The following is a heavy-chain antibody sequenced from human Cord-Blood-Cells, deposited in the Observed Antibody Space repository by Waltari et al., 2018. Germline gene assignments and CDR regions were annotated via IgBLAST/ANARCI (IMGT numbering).Heavy chain of an antibody. V-gene: IGHV4-34*01. J-gene: IGHJ2*01. D-gene: IGHD7-27*01. CDR1: GGSFSGYY. CDR3: AGRTGDERGFDL. Sequence: QVQLQQWGAGLLKPSETLSLTCAVYGGSFSGYYWSWIRQPPGKGLGGSGEINHSGSTSYNPSLKSRCTISVDTSKNQFSLKLGCVTAADTAVYYCAGRTGDERGFDLWGRGTLVTVSS. CDR2: INHSGST.